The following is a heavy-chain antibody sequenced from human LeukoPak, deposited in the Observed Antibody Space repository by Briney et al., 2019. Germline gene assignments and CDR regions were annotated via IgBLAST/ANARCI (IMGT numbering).Heavy chain of an antibody. CDR1: GFSFSDHN. J-gene: IGHJ4*02. CDR3: ARDYLGFGESGFDY. CDR2: ISSRSNYI. D-gene: IGHD3-10*01. Sequence: GGTLRLSCAESGFSFSDHNMNWVRQAPGNRLDRVASISSRSNYIYYADSLKGRVTVSRDNARNSLFLQMTSLRAEDTAVYYCARDYLGFGESGFDYWGQGTQVIVSS. V-gene: IGHV3-21*01.